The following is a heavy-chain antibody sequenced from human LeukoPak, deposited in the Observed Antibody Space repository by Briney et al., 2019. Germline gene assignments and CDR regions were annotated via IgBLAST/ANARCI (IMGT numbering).Heavy chain of an antibody. Sequence: GGSLRLSCAASGFTFSSYAMSWVRQAPGKGLEWVSAISGSGGSTYYADSVKGRFTISRDNSKNTLYLQMNSLRAEDTAIYYSATVLVGSSGWLFEYWGQGTLVTVSS. D-gene: IGHD6-19*01. CDR1: GFTFSSYA. CDR2: ISGSGGST. V-gene: IGHV3-23*01. CDR3: ATVLVGSSGWLFEY. J-gene: IGHJ4*02.